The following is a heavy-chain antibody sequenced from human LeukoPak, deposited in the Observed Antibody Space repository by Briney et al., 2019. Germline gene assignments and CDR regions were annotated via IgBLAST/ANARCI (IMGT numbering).Heavy chain of an antibody. V-gene: IGHV4-59*01. Sequence: SETLSLTCTVSGGSISSYYWSWIRQPPGKGLEWIGYIYYSGSTNYNPSLKSRVTISVDTSKNQFSLKLSSVTAADTAVYYCARGPVGGTTYNDGDALDIWGQGTMVTVSS. D-gene: IGHD1-7*01. CDR2: IYYSGST. CDR1: GGSISSYY. CDR3: ARGPVGGTTYNDGDALDI. J-gene: IGHJ3*02.